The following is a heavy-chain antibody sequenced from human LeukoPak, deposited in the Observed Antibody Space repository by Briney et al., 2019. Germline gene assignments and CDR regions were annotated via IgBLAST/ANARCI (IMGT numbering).Heavy chain of an antibody. CDR2: IKQDGSEI. Sequence: TGGSLRLSCAASGFTLSSYWMTWVRQAPGKGLQWVANIKQDGSEIYYVDSVKGRFTISRDNAKNSLYLQMNSLRAEDTAVYYCARSAGEIYYYYGMDVWGQGTTVTVSS. J-gene: IGHJ6*02. CDR3: ARSAGEIYYYYGMDV. D-gene: IGHD3-16*01. CDR1: GFTLSSYW. V-gene: IGHV3-7*04.